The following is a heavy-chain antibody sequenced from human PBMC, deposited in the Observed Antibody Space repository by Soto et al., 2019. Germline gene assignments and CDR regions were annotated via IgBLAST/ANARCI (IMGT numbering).Heavy chain of an antibody. J-gene: IGHJ4*02. V-gene: IGHV3-53*02. CDR2: IYSDGRT. CDR1: GFIVSSSY. D-gene: IGHD6-13*01. Sequence: DVQLVETGGGLIRAGGSLRLSCAAFGFIVSSSYMSWVRQAPGKGLEWVSVIYSDGRTYYADSVKGRFTISRDNSKNTLYLQMNSLSAEDTAAYYCARCSGWYGQCYFDCWGQGTLVTVSS. CDR3: ARCSGWYGQCYFDC.